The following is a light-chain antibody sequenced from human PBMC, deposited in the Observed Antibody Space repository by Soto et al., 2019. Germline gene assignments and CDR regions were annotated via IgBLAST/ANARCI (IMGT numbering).Light chain of an antibody. CDR2: AAS. CDR1: QSISNH. CDR3: QQSYSSPPT. V-gene: IGKV1-39*01. J-gene: IGKJ1*01. Sequence: DIQMTQSPSSLSASVEDRVIITCRASQSISNHLNWYQQKPGKAPKLLIFAASSLQSGVPSRFSVSRSGPDFTLTISSLQPEDFATYYCQQSYSSPPTFGQGTKVEIK.